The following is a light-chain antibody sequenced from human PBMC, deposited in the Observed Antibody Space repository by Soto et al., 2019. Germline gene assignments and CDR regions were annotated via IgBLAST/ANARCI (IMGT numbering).Light chain of an antibody. Sequence: DIQMTQSPSTLSASVGDRVTITCRASQSISTWLAWYQQKPGKAPKLLIYKASSLEGGVPSRFGGSGSGTLFNITISSLHPDDFATYYCQQYNTAPRTFGGGTTVDSK. CDR2: KAS. CDR1: QSISTW. J-gene: IGKJ4*01. CDR3: QQYNTAPRT. V-gene: IGKV1-5*03.